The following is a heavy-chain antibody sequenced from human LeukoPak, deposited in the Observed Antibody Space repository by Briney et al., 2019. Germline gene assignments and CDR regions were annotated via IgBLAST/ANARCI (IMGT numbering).Heavy chain of an antibody. CDR1: GFTFKNYR. J-gene: IGHJ4*02. D-gene: IGHD1-26*01. V-gene: IGHV3-7*01. CDR3: ARNRATNDY. Sequence: PGGSLRLSCTASGFTFKNYRMTWVRQAPGKGLEWVASMKDDGNEIQYVDSVKGRFTISRDNAKNSLYLQMNNLRAEDTAVNYCARNRATNDYWGQGTLVTVSS. CDR2: MKDDGNEI.